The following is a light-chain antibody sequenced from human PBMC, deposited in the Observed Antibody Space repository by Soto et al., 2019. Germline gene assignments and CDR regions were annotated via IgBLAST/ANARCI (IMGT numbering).Light chain of an antibody. CDR3: LQHDRDPRT. CDR2: AAS. V-gene: IGKV1-17*01. J-gene: IGKJ1*01. Sequence: DIQMTQSPSSLSASVGDRVTITCRASQGIRNDLAWYQQKPEKAPRRLISAASSLQSGVPSRFSGSGSGTEFTLTISSLQPEDFAKYYCLQHDRDPRTFGQGIKVE. CDR1: QGIRND.